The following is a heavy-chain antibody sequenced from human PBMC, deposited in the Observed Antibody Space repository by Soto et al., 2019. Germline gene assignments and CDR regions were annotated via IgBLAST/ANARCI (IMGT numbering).Heavy chain of an antibody. CDR1: GFSLRRDGVG. J-gene: IGHJ4*02. CDR3: VHTSDYAATPDY. Sequence: QITLKESGPTLVKPTQTLTLTCTFSGFSLRRDGVGVAWIRQPPGKALEWLALIYWDDDKRYSPSLKSRLTITKDTSKNQVVLIMTSMDPVDTATYYGVHTSDYAATPDYWCQETLVTVSS. V-gene: IGHV2-5*02. D-gene: IGHD4-17*01. CDR2: IYWDDDK.